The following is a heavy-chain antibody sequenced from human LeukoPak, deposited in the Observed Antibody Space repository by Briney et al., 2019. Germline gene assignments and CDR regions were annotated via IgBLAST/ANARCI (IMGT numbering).Heavy chain of an antibody. J-gene: IGHJ4*02. CDR3: ARDSYYYDSSGYYDPVGHDY. CDR1: GFTFSTYT. D-gene: IGHD3-22*01. V-gene: IGHV3-30*04. CDR2: ISYDGSNK. Sequence: GGSLRLSCAASGFTFSTYTIHWVRQAPGKELEWVAVISYDGSNKYYADSVKGRFTLSRDNAKNSLYLQMNSLRAEDTAVYYCARDSYYYDSSGYYDPVGHDYWGQGTLVTVSS.